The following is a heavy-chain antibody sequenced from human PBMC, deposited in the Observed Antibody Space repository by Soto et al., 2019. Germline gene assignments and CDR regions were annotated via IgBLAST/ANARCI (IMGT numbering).Heavy chain of an antibody. J-gene: IGHJ3*02. CDR1: GFTFNSYS. V-gene: IGHV3-48*01. CDR2: ISSSSSTI. Sequence: GGSLRLCCSASGFTFNSYSMNWVRQAPGKGLEWVSYISSSSSTIYYADSVKGRFTISRDNAKNSLYLQMNSLRAEDTAVYYCARDHYDSSGYYSAFDIWGQGTMVTVSS. CDR3: ARDHYDSSGYYSAFDI. D-gene: IGHD3-22*01.